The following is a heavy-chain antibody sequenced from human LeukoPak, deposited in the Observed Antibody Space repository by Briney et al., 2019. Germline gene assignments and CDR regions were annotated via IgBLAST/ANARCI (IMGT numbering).Heavy chain of an antibody. D-gene: IGHD6-13*01. J-gene: IGHJ5*02. CDR1: GITLSNYG. CDR3: AKDINRRSSWYGGWFDP. CDR2: ISDSGGRT. Sequence: EGSLRLSCAVSGITLSNYGMSWVRQAPGKGLEWVAGISDSGGRTNYADSVKGRFTISRDNPKNTLYLQVNSLRAEDTALYYCAKDINRRSSWYGGWFDPWGQGTLVTVSS. V-gene: IGHV3-23*01.